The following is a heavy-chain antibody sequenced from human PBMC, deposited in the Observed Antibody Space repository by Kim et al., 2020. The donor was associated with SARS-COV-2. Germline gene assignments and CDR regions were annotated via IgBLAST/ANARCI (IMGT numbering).Heavy chain of an antibody. D-gene: IGHD3-10*01. J-gene: IGHJ2*01. V-gene: IGHV1-2*02. CDR3: ASGSRSRWYFDL. Sequence: NYGQKLQGRVTMTRDTSISTAYMEVSRLRSDDTAVYYCASGSRSRWYFDLWGRGTLVTVSS.